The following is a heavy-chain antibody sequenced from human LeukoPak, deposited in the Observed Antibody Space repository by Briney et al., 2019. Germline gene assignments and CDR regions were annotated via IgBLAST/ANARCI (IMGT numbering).Heavy chain of an antibody. CDR2: ISSSSSYI. Sequence: GGSLRLSCAASGFTFSSYSMNWVRQAPGKGLEWVSSISSSSSYIYYADSVKGRFTISRDNAKNSPYLQMNSLRAEDTAVYYCARDIGYCSSTSCYPSAFDIWGQGTMVTVSS. CDR3: ARDIGYCSSTSCYPSAFDI. V-gene: IGHV3-21*01. J-gene: IGHJ3*02. D-gene: IGHD2-2*01. CDR1: GFTFSSYS.